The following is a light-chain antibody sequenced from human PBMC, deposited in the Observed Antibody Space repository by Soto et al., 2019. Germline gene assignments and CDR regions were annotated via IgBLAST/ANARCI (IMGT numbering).Light chain of an antibody. V-gene: IGKV1-33*01. Sequence: IPLTQSQFSLSASVAERVFIXCKGSQEISNYINWYQQKPGKAPKLLIYDASNLETGVPSGFSGSGSGTDFTLTISRLEPEDFAVYYCQQYGSSPFTFGQGTRLEIK. CDR1: QEISNY. CDR3: QQYGSSPFT. CDR2: DAS. J-gene: IGKJ5*01.